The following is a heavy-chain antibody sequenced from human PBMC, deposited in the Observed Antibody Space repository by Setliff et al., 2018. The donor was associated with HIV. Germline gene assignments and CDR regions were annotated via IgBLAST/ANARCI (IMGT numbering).Heavy chain of an antibody. Sequence: PGGSLRLSCAASGFTLSRCWMNWVRQAPGKGLEWVGNIKQDGSEKYYVDSVKGRFTISRDNAKNSLSLQMNSLRADDTAMYYCTKDHLSGWASDCWGQGTLVTVSS. V-gene: IGHV3-7*01. D-gene: IGHD6-19*01. CDR3: TKDHLSGWASDC. CDR2: IKQDGSEK. CDR1: GFTLSRCW. J-gene: IGHJ4*02.